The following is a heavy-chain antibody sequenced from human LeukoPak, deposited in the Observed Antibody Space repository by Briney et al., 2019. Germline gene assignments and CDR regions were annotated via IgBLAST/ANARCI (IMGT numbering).Heavy chain of an antibody. CDR2: ISYDGSNK. CDR1: GFAFSSYA. D-gene: IGHD6-19*01. V-gene: IGHV3-30*04. J-gene: IGHJ6*03. CDR3: AATTVAGKGREYYYYMDV. Sequence: PGGSLRLSCAVSGFAFSSYAMHWVRQAPGKGLEWMSVISYDGSNKKIAESVKGRFTISRDNSKNTLYLQMNSLRAEDTAVYYCAATTVAGKGREYYYYMDVWGKGTTVTVSS.